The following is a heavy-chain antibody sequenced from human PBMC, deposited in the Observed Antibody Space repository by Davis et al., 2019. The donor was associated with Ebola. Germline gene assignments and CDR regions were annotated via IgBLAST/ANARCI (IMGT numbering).Heavy chain of an antibody. J-gene: IGHJ6*02. Sequence: SVKVSCKASGGTFSSYAISWVRQAPGQGLEWMGRIIPILGIANYAQKFQGSVTITADKTTSTAYMELSSVRSEDMAVYYCARVVLIVVVPAAIIDDYYYGMDVWDQGTTVTVSS. D-gene: IGHD2-2*01. V-gene: IGHV1-69*04. CDR2: IIPILGIA. CDR3: ARVVLIVVVPAAIIDDYYYGMDV. CDR1: GGTFSSYA.